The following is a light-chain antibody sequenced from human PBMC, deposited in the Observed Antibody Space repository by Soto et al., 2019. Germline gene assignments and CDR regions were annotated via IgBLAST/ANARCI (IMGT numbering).Light chain of an antibody. V-gene: IGKV1-9*01. J-gene: IGKJ5*01. CDR3: LQLNSYPVT. CDR1: QGISSD. Sequence: IQLTQSPSSLSASVGDRVTITCRASQGISSDLAWYQQKPGKAPKLLIYSASTLQNGVPTRFSGSGSGTDFTLTISGVQPEDFATYYCLQLNSYPVTGGQVTRLEIK. CDR2: SAS.